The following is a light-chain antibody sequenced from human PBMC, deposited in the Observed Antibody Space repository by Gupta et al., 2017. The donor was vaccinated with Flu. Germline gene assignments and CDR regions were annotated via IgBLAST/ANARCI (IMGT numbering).Light chain of an antibody. J-gene: IGKJ2*01. V-gene: IGKV1-5*03. Sequence: IQMTQSPSTLSASIGDRVTITCRSSHNINNWLAWYQQKPGEAPQLLIYKASTLEIGVPSRFSGSGSGTDFTLTINRRQPEDQATYFCQQYNTPSYAFGQGTKLDIK. CDR2: KAS. CDR1: HNINNW. CDR3: QQYNTPSYA.